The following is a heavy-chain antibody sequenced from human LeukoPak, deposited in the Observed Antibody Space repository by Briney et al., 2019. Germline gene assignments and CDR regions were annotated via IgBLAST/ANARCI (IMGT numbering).Heavy chain of an antibody. V-gene: IGHV3-23*01. J-gene: IGHJ4*02. D-gene: IGHD3-9*01. CDR3: AKGLDNFDY. Sequence: GGSLRLSCAASGFTFSNYAMNWVRQAPGKGLEWVSTISGSGISTYYADSVKGQFTISRDSSKNTLYLQMNSLRAEDTAVYYCAKGLDNFDYWGQGTLVTVSS. CDR1: GFTFSNYA. CDR2: ISGSGIST.